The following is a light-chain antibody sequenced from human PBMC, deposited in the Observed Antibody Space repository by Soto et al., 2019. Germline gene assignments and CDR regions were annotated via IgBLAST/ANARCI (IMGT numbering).Light chain of an antibody. Sequence: DIQMTQSPSSLSASVGDRVTITCRASQTVNTYLNWYQQRPGKAPKLLISAASSLKSGVPSRFSGSGSGTDFTLTISSLQPEDSATYYCQHSYSTPPTFGRGTRVEIK. CDR1: QTVNTY. CDR2: AAS. J-gene: IGKJ1*01. CDR3: QHSYSTPPT. V-gene: IGKV1-39*01.